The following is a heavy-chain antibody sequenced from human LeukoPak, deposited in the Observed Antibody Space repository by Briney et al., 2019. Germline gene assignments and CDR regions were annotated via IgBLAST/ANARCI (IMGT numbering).Heavy chain of an antibody. CDR3: VRAVGPVGGYDSP. D-gene: IGHD5-12*01. CDR1: GGSFSSYY. V-gene: IGHV4-59*01. CDR2: IYYSGST. J-gene: IGHJ5*02. Sequence: SETLPLTCTVSGGSFSSYYWSWIRQPPGKGLEWIGYIYYSGSTNYNTSLKSRVTISLDTSKNQFSLKLSSVTAADTAVYYCVRAVGPVGGYDSPWGQGTLVTVSS.